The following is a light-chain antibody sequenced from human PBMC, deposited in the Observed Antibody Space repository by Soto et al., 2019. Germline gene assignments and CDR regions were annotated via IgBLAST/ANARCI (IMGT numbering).Light chain of an antibody. CDR1: QSVSSY. CDR3: QQRRNWPLIT. J-gene: IGKJ5*01. V-gene: IGKV3-11*01. Sequence: EIVLTQSPATLSLSPGERATLSCRASQSVSSYLAWYQQKPGQAPRLLIYDASNRATGIPARFSGSGSGTDFPLTISSLEPEDFAVYYCQQRRNWPLITFGQGTRLEIK. CDR2: DAS.